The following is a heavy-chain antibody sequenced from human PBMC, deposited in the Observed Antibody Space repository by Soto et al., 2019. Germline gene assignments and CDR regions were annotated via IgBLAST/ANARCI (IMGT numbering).Heavy chain of an antibody. CDR2: ISYDGSNK. CDR1: GFTFSSYA. J-gene: IGHJ4*02. V-gene: IGHV3-30-3*01. D-gene: IGHD3-22*01. Sequence: GGSLRLSCAASGFTFSSYAMHWVRQARGKWLVWVAVISYDGSNKYYADSVKGRFTISRDNSKNTLYLQMNSLRAEDTAVYYCAREEAVVVITDGDFDYWGQGTLVTVSS. CDR3: AREEAVVVITDGDFDY.